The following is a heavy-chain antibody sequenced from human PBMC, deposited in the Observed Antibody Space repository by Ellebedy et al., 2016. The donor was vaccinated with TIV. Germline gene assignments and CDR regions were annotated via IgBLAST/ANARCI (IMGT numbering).Heavy chain of an antibody. Sequence: SVKVSXKASRGTFSSYAISWVRQAPGQGLEWMGRIIPILGIANYAQKFQGRVTITADKSTSTAYMELSSLRSEDTAVYYCARSFITGGGDYWGQGTLVTVSS. CDR2: IIPILGIA. CDR1: RGTFSSYA. CDR3: ARSFITGGGDY. V-gene: IGHV1-69*04. D-gene: IGHD7-27*01. J-gene: IGHJ4*02.